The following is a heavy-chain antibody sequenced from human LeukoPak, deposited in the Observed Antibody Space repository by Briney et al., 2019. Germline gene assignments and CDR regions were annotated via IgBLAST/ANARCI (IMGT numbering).Heavy chain of an antibody. Sequence: SETLSLTCTVSGGSISSSYWSWIRQPPGKGLEWIGDIYYGGSSNYNPSLKSRVTMSVDTSKNQFSLRLRSVTAADTAVYYCARGIDYDAYFQHWGQGTLVTVSS. J-gene: IGHJ1*01. D-gene: IGHD4/OR15-4a*01. CDR2: IYYGGSS. CDR3: ARGIDYDAYFQH. V-gene: IGHV4-59*01. CDR1: GGSISSSY.